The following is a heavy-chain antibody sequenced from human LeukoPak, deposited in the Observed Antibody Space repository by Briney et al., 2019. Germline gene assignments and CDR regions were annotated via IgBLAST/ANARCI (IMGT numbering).Heavy chain of an antibody. CDR1: GGSISSYY. CDR3: ARGPPIWAAAPPGWFDP. V-gene: IGHV4-59*01. D-gene: IGHD6-6*01. Sequence: PSETLSLTCTVSGGSISSYYWSWIRQPPGKGLEWIGYIYYSGSTNYNPSLQSRVTISVDTSKNQFSLKLSSVTAADTAVYYCARGPPIWAAAPPGWFDPWGQGTLVTVSS. J-gene: IGHJ5*02. CDR2: IYYSGST.